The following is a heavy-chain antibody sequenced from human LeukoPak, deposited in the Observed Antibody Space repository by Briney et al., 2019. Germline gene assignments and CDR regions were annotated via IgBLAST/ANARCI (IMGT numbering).Heavy chain of an antibody. CDR3: AAGYPLLGYVDY. Sequence: SETLSLTCTVSGGSISSYYWSWIRQPPGKGLEWIGDIYYSGSTNYNPSLKSRVTISVDTSKNQFSLKLSSVTAADTAVYYCAAGYPLLGYVDYWGQGTLVTVSS. J-gene: IGHJ4*02. D-gene: IGHD1-1*01. CDR1: GGSISSYY. CDR2: IYYSGST. V-gene: IGHV4-59*08.